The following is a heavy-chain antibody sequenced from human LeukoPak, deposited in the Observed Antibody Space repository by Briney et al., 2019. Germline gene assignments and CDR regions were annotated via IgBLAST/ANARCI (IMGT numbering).Heavy chain of an antibody. CDR2: IKQDECEK. J-gene: IGHJ6*04. V-gene: IGHV3-7*03. Sequence: GGSLRLSCAASGFTLSNYWMSWVRQAPGKGLEWVANIKQDECEKQYVVPVKGRFSISRDNAKKSLYLQMNSLRAEDTAVYYCAREAKESSGMDVWGKGTTVTVSS. CDR1: GFTLSNYW. CDR3: AREAKESSGMDV.